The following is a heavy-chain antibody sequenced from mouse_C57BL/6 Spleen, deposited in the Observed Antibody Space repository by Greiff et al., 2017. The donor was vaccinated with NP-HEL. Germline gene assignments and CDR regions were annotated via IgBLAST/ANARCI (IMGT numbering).Heavy chain of an antibody. J-gene: IGHJ1*03. CDR2: IDPENGDT. D-gene: IGHD1-1*01. CDR3: KVVATSWYFDV. CDR1: GFNIKDDY. V-gene: IGHV14-4*01. Sequence: EVQLQQSGAELVRPGASVKLSCTASGFNIKDDYMHWVKQRPEQGLEWIGWIDPENGDTEYASKFQGKATITADTSSNTAYLQLSSLTSEDTAVYYCKVVATSWYFDVWGTGTTVTVSS.